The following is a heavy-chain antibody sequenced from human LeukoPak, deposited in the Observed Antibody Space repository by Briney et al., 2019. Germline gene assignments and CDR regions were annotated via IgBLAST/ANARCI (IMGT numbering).Heavy chain of an antibody. CDR2: IFTSSSYI. CDR1: GFTFSSYN. V-gene: IGHV3-21*01. CDR3: AREISGYGSGNYYYYFDY. Sequence: GGSLRLSCAASGFTFSSYNMNWVRQAPGKGLEWVSSIFTSSSYIYYADSVKGRFTISRDNGKKSLYLQMNSLRAEDTAVYYCAREISGYGSGNYYYYFDYWGQGTLVTVSS. J-gene: IGHJ4*02. D-gene: IGHD3-10*01.